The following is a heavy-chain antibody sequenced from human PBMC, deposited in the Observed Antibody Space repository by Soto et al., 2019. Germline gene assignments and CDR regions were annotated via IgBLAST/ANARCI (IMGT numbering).Heavy chain of an antibody. J-gene: IGHJ6*02. CDR2: INPKSGGT. CDR3: ARGDSTDCSNGVCSFFYNHDMDV. CDR1: RYSFTDYH. Sequence: ASVEVSCEASRYSFTDYHIHWVRQAPGQGLEWLGRINPKSGGTSTAQKFQGWVTMTTDTSISTASMELTRLTSDDTAIYYCARGDSTDCSNGVCSFFYNHDMDVWGQGTTVTVSS. V-gene: IGHV1-2*04. D-gene: IGHD2-8*01.